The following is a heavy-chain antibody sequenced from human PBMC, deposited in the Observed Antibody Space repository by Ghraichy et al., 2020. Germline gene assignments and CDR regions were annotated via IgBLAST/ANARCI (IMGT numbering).Heavy chain of an antibody. D-gene: IGHD4-23*01. CDR2: ISSSGSTI. Sequence: GGSLRLSCAASGFTFSSYEMNWVRQAPGKGLEWVSYISSSGSTIYYADSVKGRFTISRDNAKNSLYLQMNSLRAEDTAVYYCARAPKLRWPFDYWGQGTLVTVSS. CDR3: ARAPKLRWPFDY. J-gene: IGHJ4*02. V-gene: IGHV3-48*03. CDR1: GFTFSSYE.